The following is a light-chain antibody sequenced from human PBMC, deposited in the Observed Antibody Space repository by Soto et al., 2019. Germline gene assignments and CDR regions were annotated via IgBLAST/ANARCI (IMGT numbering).Light chain of an antibody. V-gene: IGLV1-47*01. J-gene: IGLJ7*01. CDR2: RNN. CDR3: AAWDERLSGPV. CDR1: SSNIGSNY. Sequence: QSVLTQPPSASGTPGQRVTISCSGSSSNIGSNYVYWYQQLPGTAPKLLIYRNNQRPSGVPDRFSGSKSGTSASLAISGLRSDDESDYYCAAWDERLSGPVFGGGTQL.